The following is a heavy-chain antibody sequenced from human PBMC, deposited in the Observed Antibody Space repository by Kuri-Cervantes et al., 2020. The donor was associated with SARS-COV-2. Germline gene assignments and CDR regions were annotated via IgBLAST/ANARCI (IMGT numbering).Heavy chain of an antibody. CDR2: IYTSGST. V-gene: IGHV4-4*07. CDR1: GGSISSYY. CDR3: ARSRIAVADWYFDL. D-gene: IGHD6-19*01. J-gene: IGHJ2*01. Sequence: GSLRLSCTVSGGSISSYYWSWIRQPAGKGLEWIGRIYTSGSTNYNPSLKSRVTMSVDTSKNQFSLKLSSVTAADTAVYYCARSRIAVADWYFDLWGRGTLVTVPS.